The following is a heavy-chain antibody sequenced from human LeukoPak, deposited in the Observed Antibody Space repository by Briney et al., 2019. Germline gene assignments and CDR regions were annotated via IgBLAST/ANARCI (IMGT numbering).Heavy chain of an antibody. CDR3: ARSVITGY. Sequence: GGSLRLSCAASGFTFSSYSMNWVRQAPGKGLEWVSSISSSGSYIYYADSVKGRFTISRDNAKNSLYLQMNSLRAEDTAVYYCARSVITGYWGQGTLVTVSS. V-gene: IGHV3-21*01. D-gene: IGHD3-22*01. CDR2: ISSSGSYI. J-gene: IGHJ4*02. CDR1: GFTFSSYS.